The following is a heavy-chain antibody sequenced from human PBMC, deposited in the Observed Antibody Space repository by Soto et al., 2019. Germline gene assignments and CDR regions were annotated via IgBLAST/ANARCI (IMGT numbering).Heavy chain of an antibody. V-gene: IGHV4-30-2*01. CDR2: MYHSGST. CDR1: GGSISSGGYS. Sequence: SETLSLTCAVSGGSISSGGYSWSWIRQPPGKGLEWIGYMYHSGSTYYNPSLKSRVTISVDTSKNQFSLKLSSVTAADTAVYYCAEGDYFDYWGQGTLVTVSS. J-gene: IGHJ4*02. CDR3: AEGDYFDY.